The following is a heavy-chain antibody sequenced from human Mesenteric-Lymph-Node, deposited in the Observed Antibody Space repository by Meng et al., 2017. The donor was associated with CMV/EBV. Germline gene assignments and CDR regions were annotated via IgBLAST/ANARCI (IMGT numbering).Heavy chain of an antibody. D-gene: IGHD6-19*01. V-gene: IGHV3-30*02. CDR1: RFIFTTYA. CDR3: AKDRVAVPGHGYYFEY. Sequence: SRFIFTTYAMKCVRRAPSKGLNSLAFVQYNQNHNSYSPSLTFLSPFSRDNSKNTVFLQMNSLRPEDTGVYYCAKDRVAVPGHGYYFEYWGQGSLVTVSS. J-gene: IGHJ4*02. CDR2: VQYNQNHN.